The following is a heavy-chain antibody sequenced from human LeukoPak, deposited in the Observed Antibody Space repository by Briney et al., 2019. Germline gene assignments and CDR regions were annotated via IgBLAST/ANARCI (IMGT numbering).Heavy chain of an antibody. Sequence: SETLSLTCTVSGGSISSYYWSWIRQPPGKGLEWIGYIYYSGSTNYNPSLKSRVTISVDTSKNQFSLKLSSVTAADTAVYYCARGGTIFGVVGDYWGQGTLVTVPS. CDR1: GGSISSYY. V-gene: IGHV4-59*01. J-gene: IGHJ4*02. CDR2: IYYSGST. D-gene: IGHD3-3*01. CDR3: ARGGTIFGVVGDY.